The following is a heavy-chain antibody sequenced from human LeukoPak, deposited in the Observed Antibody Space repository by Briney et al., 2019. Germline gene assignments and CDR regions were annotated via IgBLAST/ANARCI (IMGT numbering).Heavy chain of an antibody. V-gene: IGHV3-23*01. CDR3: AKAKKYCSGGSCYYFDY. J-gene: IGHJ4*02. Sequence: GGSLRLSCAATRCTFSSYAMSRVRQAPGKGLEWVSAISGSGGSTYYADSVKGRFTISRDNSKNTLYLQMNSLRAEDTAVYYCAKAKKYCSGGSCYYFDYWGQGTVVTVSS. D-gene: IGHD2-15*01. CDR1: RCTFSSYA. CDR2: ISGSGGST.